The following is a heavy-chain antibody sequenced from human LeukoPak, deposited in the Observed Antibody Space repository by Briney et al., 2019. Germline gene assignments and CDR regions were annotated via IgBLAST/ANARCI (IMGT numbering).Heavy chain of an antibody. Sequence: SETLSLTCTVSGGSISSYYWSWIRQPPGKGLEWIGYIYYSGSTNYNPSLKSRVTISVDTSKNQFSLKLSSVTAADTAVYYCARHPSGVVIPYFDYWGQGTLVTVSS. V-gene: IGHV4-59*08. CDR1: GGSISSYY. CDR2: IYYSGST. D-gene: IGHD3-3*01. CDR3: ARHPSGVVIPYFDY. J-gene: IGHJ4*02.